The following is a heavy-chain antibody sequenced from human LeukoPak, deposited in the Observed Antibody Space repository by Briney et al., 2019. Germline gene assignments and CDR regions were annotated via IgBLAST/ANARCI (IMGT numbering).Heavy chain of an antibody. V-gene: IGHV4-39*01. J-gene: IGHJ4*02. D-gene: IGHD3-9*01. CDR2: IYYSGST. Sequence: SETLSLTCTVSGGSISSSSYYWGWIRQPPGKGLEWIGSIYYSGSTYYNPSLKSRVTISVDTSKNQFSLKLSSVTAADTAVYYCARHSDDILTGYLPFYYFDYWGQGTLVTVSS. CDR3: ARHSDDILTGYLPFYYFDY. CDR1: GGSISSSSYY.